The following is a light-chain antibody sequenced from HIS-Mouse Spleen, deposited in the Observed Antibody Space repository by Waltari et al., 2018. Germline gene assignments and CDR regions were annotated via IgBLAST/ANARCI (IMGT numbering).Light chain of an antibody. CDR2: EDN. CDR3: YSTDSSGNHRV. J-gene: IGLJ2*01. V-gene: IGLV3-10*01. CDR1: ALPKKY. Sequence: SYELTQPPSVSVSPGQTARITCSGDALPKKYAYWYQQKSGQAPVLVIYEDNKRPSGIPERFSGSSSGTMANLTISGAQVEDEADYYCYSTDSSGNHRVFGGGTKLTVL.